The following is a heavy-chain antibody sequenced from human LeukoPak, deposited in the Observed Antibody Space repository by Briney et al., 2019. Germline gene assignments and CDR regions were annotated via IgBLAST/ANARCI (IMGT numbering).Heavy chain of an antibody. V-gene: IGHV3-74*01. D-gene: IGHD6-13*01. Sequence: GGSLRLSCAASGFTFSNSWMHWVRQAPGKGLVWVSRMNSDGSNTAYADSVKGRFTISRDNAKNTLYLRMSSLKAEDTAVYYCATGATAAGRWGQGTLVTVSS. CDR2: MNSDGSNT. CDR3: ATGATAAGR. CDR1: GFTFSNSW. J-gene: IGHJ4*02.